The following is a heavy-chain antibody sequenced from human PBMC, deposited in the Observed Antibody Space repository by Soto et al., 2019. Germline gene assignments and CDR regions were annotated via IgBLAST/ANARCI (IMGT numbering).Heavy chain of an antibody. V-gene: IGHV6-1*01. J-gene: IGHJ6*02. Sequence: SQTLSLTCAISGDSVSSNSAAWNWIRQSPSRGLEWLGRTYYRSKWYNDYAVSVKSRITINPDTSKNQFSLQLNSVTPEDTAVYYCARDYYGSGSYYNEESYYYGMDVRGQGTTVTVSS. D-gene: IGHD3-10*01. CDR2: TYYRSKWYN. CDR1: GDSVSSNSAA. CDR3: ARDYYGSGSYYNEESYYYGMDV.